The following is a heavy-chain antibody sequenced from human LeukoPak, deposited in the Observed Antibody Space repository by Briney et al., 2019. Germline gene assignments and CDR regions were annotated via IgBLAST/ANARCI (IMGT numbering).Heavy chain of an antibody. D-gene: IGHD6-13*01. V-gene: IGHV1-2*06. Sequence: ASVKVSCTASGYTFIDYYIHWVRQAPGQGLEWMGRINPQNGGTTSAQKFQGRVTMTRDTSNSTAYMELSRLKSADTAVYYCATNIATPNIDTWFGPWGQGTLVTVSS. CDR1: GYTFIDYY. J-gene: IGHJ5*02. CDR2: INPQNGGT. CDR3: ATNIATPNIDTWFGP.